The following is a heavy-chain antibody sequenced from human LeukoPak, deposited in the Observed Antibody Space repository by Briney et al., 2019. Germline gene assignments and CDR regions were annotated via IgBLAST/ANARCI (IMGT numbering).Heavy chain of an antibody. D-gene: IGHD3-10*01. CDR3: ARGDGLWFGELLSAFDI. V-gene: IGHV4-59*02. J-gene: IGHJ3*02. Sequence: NPSETLSLTCTVSGGSVSSYYWSWIRQPPGKGLEWIGYIYYSGSTNYNPSLKSRVTISVDTSKSQFSLKLSSVTAADTAVYYCARGDGLWFGELLSAFDIWGQGTMVTVSS. CDR1: GGSVSSYY. CDR2: IYYSGST.